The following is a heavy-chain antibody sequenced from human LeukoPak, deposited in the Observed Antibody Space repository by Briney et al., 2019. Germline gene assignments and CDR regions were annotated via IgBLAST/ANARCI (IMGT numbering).Heavy chain of an antibody. CDR2: IIPIFGTA. D-gene: IGHD2-8*01. CDR3: ARRLGYCTNGVCYSWYFDL. J-gene: IGHJ2*01. V-gene: IGHV1-69*13. Sequence: SSVKVSCKASGGTFSSYAISWVRQAPGQGLEWMGGIIPIFGTANYAQKFQGRVTITADESTSTAYMELSSLRSEDTAVYYCARRLGYCTNGVCYSWYFDLWGRGTLVTVSS. CDR1: GGTFSSYA.